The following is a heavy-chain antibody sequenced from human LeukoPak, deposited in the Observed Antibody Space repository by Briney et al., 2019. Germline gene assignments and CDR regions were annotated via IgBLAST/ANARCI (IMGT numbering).Heavy chain of an antibody. CDR1: GSSISSHY. CDR3: VRVMTWCTDTDCYGDWFDS. D-gene: IGHD2-21*02. V-gene: IGHV4-4*07. CDR2: LYGNGNT. Sequence: SETLSLTCAVSGSSISSHYWGWVRQPAGKRLEWIGRLYGNGNTKYNPSLKSRVIMSVDTSKNQFSLTLTSVTAADTAVYYCVRVMTWCTDTDCYGDWFDSWGQGALVTVSS. J-gene: IGHJ5*01.